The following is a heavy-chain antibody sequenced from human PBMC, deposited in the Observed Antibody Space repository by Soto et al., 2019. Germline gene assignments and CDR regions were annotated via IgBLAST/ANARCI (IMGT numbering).Heavy chain of an antibody. CDR1: GGSISSSNW. Sequence: QVQLQESGPGLVKPSGTLSLTCAVSGGSISSSNWWSWVRQPPGKGLEWIGEIYHSGSTNYNPPLKSRVTISVDKSKNQFSLKLSSVTAADTAVYYCARGTSGSGSYYYYYYGMDVWGQGTTVTVSS. D-gene: IGHD3-10*01. V-gene: IGHV4-4*02. CDR3: ARGTSGSGSYYYYYYGMDV. J-gene: IGHJ6*02. CDR2: IYHSGST.